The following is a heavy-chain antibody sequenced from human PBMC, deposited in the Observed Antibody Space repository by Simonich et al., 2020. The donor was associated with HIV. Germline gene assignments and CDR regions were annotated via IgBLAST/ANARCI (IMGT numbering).Heavy chain of an antibody. J-gene: IGHJ3*02. Sequence: GKGLVWVSRINSDGSSTSYADSVKCRFTISRDNAKNTLYLQMNSLRAEDTAVYYCARSGGSSSDAFDIWGQGTMVTVSS. CDR3: ARSGGSSSDAFDI. CDR2: INSDGSST. V-gene: IGHV3-74*01. D-gene: IGHD6-6*01.